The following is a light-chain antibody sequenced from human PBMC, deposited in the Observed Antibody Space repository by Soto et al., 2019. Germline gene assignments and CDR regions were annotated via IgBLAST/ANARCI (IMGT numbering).Light chain of an antibody. CDR1: QSVNGNS. V-gene: IGKV3-20*01. Sequence: EIVLTQSPATLSSFPGDRVTLSCRASQSVNGNSLAWYQHKPGHAPRLLIYGASNRAAGIPDRFSGSGSATYFTLTINRLEPEDFAVYFCQQCGRSPPTFGQGTKVDIK. J-gene: IGKJ1*01. CDR2: GAS. CDR3: QQCGRSPPT.